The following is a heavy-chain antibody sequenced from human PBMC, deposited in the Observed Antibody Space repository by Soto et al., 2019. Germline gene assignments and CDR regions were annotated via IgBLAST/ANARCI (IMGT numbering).Heavy chain of an antibody. Sequence: GGSLRLSCVASGFTFSDYGIHWVRQAPGKGLEWVAVVWFDGSIQYYGDSVKGRFTISRDNSNNTVDLQMNNLRAEDTAVYYCARVDFGGNSYYFDYWGQGTPVTVSS. CDR1: GFTFSDYG. CDR3: ARVDFGGNSYYFDY. J-gene: IGHJ4*02. CDR2: VWFDGSIQ. V-gene: IGHV3-33*01. D-gene: IGHD1-7*01.